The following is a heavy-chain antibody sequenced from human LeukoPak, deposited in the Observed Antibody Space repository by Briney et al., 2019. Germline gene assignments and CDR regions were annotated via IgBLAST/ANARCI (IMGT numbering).Heavy chain of an antibody. J-gene: IGHJ4*02. V-gene: IGHV1-69*05. CDR1: GGTFSSYA. CDR3: ARGSGYSYGFGY. Sequence: ASVKVSCKASGGTFSSYAISWVRQAPGQGLEWMGGIIPIFGTANYAQKFQGRVTITTDESTSTAYMELSSLRSEDTAVYYCARGSGYSYGFGYWGQGTLVTVSP. CDR2: IIPIFGTA. D-gene: IGHD5-18*01.